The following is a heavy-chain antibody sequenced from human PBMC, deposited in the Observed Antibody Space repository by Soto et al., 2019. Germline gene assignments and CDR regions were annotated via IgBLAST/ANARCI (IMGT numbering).Heavy chain of an antibody. V-gene: IGHV1-69*13. J-gene: IGHJ2*01. CDR2: IIPIFGTA. CDR3: ARHVANVFTFHI. CDR1: GGTFSSYA. D-gene: IGHD2-21*01. Sequence: ASVKVSCKPSGGTFSSYAISSVRQAPGQGLEWMGGIIPIFGTANYAQKFQGRVTITADESTSTAYMELSSLGSEDTAVYYCARHVANVFTFHIWGRGPLVTVSS.